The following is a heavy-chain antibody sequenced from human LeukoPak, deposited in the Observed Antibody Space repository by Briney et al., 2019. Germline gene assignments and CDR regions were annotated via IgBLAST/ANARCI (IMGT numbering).Heavy chain of an antibody. D-gene: IGHD3-10*01. Sequence: GGSLRLSCEASGFTYTTYWMSWVRQAPGKGLQWVANIKRDGSEKYYVDSVKGRFTISRDNAKNSLYLQMSSLRADDTAVYYCARLSEMLRGPEVIYYFDYWGQGNLVTASS. CDR3: ARLSEMLRGPEVIYYFDY. V-gene: IGHV3-7*01. CDR1: GFTYTTYW. J-gene: IGHJ4*02. CDR2: IKRDGSEK.